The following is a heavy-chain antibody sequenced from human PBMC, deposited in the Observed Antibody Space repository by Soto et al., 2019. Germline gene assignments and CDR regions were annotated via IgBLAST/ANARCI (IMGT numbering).Heavy chain of an antibody. Sequence: QVQLVQSGAEEKKPGASVKVSCKASGYSFTSYAIHWVRQAPGQRLEWMGWINAGNGNTKFPQKFQGRVTITRDTSASTAYMEVSSLRSEDTAVYYCARAAYYYDSSGYYPGDYWGQGSLVTVSS. J-gene: IGHJ4*02. CDR2: INAGNGNT. CDR1: GYSFTSYA. V-gene: IGHV1-3*05. D-gene: IGHD3-22*01. CDR3: ARAAYYYDSSGYYPGDY.